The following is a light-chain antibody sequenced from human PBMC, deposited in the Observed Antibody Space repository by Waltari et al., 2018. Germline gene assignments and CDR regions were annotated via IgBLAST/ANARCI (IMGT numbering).Light chain of an antibody. Sequence: DIQMTQSPFTLSASVGDRVTITCRASQSISSWLAWYQQKPGKAPKLLIYEASTLQSWVPSRFSGGGSGTEFTLTISSLQPDDFATYYCQQFNSYSSVTFGQGTRLEIQ. CDR2: EAS. CDR1: QSISSW. V-gene: IGKV1-5*03. CDR3: QQFNSYSSVT. J-gene: IGKJ5*01.